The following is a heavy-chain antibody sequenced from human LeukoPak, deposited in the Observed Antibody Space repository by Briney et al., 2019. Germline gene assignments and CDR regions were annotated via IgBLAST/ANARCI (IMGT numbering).Heavy chain of an antibody. Sequence: GGSLRLSCAASGFTFSSYSMHWVRQAPGKGLEWVAVISCDGSNKYYADSVKGRFTISRDNSKNTLYLQMNSLRAEDTAVYYCARDYLELPGYWGQGTLVTVSS. D-gene: IGHD1-7*01. J-gene: IGHJ4*02. CDR2: ISCDGSNK. CDR1: GFTFSSYS. CDR3: ARDYLELPGY. V-gene: IGHV3-30-3*01.